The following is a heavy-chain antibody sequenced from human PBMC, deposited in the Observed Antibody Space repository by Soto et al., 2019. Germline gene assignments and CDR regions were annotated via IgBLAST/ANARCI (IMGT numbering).Heavy chain of an antibody. D-gene: IGHD3-22*01. J-gene: IGHJ4*02. Sequence: QITLKESGTTLVKPTETLTLTCSFSGFSLSTSGVGVGWIRQPTGKAMEWLTLIYGHDDKRYSPSLKSRLTITKDTSKNQVVLTMTNMDPVDTATYYCAHRDTTGYYPNTVAYWSQGTLVTVSS. CDR3: AHRDTTGYYPNTVAY. V-gene: IGHV2-5*01. CDR2: IYGHDDK. CDR1: GFSLSTSGVG.